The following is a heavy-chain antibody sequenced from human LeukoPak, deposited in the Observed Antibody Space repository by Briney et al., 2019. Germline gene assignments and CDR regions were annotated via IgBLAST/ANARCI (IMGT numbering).Heavy chain of an antibody. CDR2: ISGSGGST. J-gene: IGHJ4*02. Sequence: GGSLRLSCAASGFTFSSYAMSWDRQAPGKGLEWVSAISGSGGSTYYADSVKGRFTISRDNSKNTLYLQMNSLRAEDTAVYYCAKVWGYSSSWKTSYFDYWGQGTLVTVSS. CDR1: GFTFSSYA. V-gene: IGHV3-23*01. D-gene: IGHD6-13*01. CDR3: AKVWGYSSSWKTSYFDY.